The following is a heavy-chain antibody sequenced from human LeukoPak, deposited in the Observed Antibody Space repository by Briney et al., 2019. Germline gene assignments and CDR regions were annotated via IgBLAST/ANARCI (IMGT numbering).Heavy chain of an antibody. CDR3: ATQRDYWFGELLNFDY. J-gene: IGHJ4*02. CDR2: ISGSGGST. D-gene: IGHD3-10*01. CDR1: GFTFSSYA. V-gene: IGHV3-23*01. Sequence: GGSLRLSCAASGFTFSSYAMSWVRQAPGKGLEWVSAISGSGGSTYYAGSVKGRFTISRDNSKNTLYLQMNSLRAEDTAVYYCATQRDYWFGELLNFDYWGQGTLVTVSS.